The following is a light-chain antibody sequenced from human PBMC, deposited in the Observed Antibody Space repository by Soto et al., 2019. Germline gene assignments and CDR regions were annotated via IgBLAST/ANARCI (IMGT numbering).Light chain of an antibody. J-gene: IGKJ1*01. V-gene: IGKV1-39*01. CDR2: EAS. CDR1: QSIDTH. CDR3: HQTYRPPDT. Sequence: DIRMTQSPSSLSASVGDRVTITCRASQSIDTHLNWYQQHPGKAPNALIYEASNLQSGVPSRFRGSGSGTDFTLTISGLQPDDSATYYCHQTYRPPDTFGQGTKVDIK.